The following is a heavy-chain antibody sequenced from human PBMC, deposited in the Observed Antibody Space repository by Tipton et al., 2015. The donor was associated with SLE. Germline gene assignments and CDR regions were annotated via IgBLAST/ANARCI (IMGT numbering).Heavy chain of an antibody. Sequence: TLSLTCGVSGVSISSSNWWNWVRQPPGKGLEWIGEIYHGGSTNYNPSLKSRVTMSVDTSKNQFSLKLSSVTAADTAVYYCAKYSSSSDYWGQGTLVTVSS. V-gene: IGHV4-4*02. CDR1: GVSISSSNW. D-gene: IGHD6-6*01. J-gene: IGHJ4*02. CDR2: IYHGGST. CDR3: AKYSSSSDY.